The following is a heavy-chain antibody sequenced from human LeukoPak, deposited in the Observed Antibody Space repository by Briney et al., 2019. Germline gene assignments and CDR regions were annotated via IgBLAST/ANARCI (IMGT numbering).Heavy chain of an antibody. V-gene: IGHV3-30*02. D-gene: IGHD5-18*01. J-gene: IGHJ4*02. CDR1: GFTFGSYG. Sequence: GGSLRLSCAASGFTFGSYGVHWVRQAPGKGLEWVAFIRFDGSNTCYADSVKGRFTISRDNSNNTLYLQMNSLRVEDTAVYYCARGYGESHFDSWGRGSLVTVSS. CDR3: ARGYGESHFDS. CDR2: IRFDGSNT.